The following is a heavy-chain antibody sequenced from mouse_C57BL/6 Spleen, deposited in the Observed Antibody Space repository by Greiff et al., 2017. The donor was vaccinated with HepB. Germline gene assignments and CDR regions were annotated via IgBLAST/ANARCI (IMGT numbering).Heavy chain of an antibody. J-gene: IGHJ4*01. CDR3: ARPLITTVVATDAMDY. CDR1: GYTFTDYY. V-gene: IGHV1-26*01. D-gene: IGHD1-1*01. CDR2: INPNNGGT. Sequence: EVQLQQSGPELVKPGASVKISCKASGYTFTDYYMNWVKQSHGKSLEWIGDINPNNGGTSYNQKFKGKATLTVDKSSSTAYMELRSLTSEDSAVYYCARPLITTVVATDAMDYWGQGTSVTVSS.